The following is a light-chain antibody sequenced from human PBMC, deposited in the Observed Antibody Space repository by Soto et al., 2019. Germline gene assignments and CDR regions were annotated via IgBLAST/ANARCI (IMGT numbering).Light chain of an antibody. CDR3: SSYTSSSTHVV. J-gene: IGLJ2*01. V-gene: IGLV2-14*01. Sequence: QSALTQPASVSGSPGQSITISCTGTSSDVGGYNYVSWYQQHPGKAPKLMIYDVSNRPSGVSDRFSGSTSGNTASLTISGLQAEDEADYYCSSYTSSSTHVVFGGGTKVTFL. CDR2: DVS. CDR1: SSDVGGYNY.